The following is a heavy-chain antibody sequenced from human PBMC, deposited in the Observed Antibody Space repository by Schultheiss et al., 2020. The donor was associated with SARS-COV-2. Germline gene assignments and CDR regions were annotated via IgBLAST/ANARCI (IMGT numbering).Heavy chain of an antibody. CDR2: MHYSGRA. Sequence: LRLSCTVSGASISSGAYYWGWVRQHPTKGLQWIGYMHYSGRAYYNATLQSRVTISLHTAENQFSLRLSFVTAADTAVYYCVRYYFETSGYSNYLDYWGQGTLVTVSS. CDR1: GASISSGAYY. CDR3: VRYYFETSGYSNYLDY. V-gene: IGHV4-31*03. D-gene: IGHD3-22*01. J-gene: IGHJ4*02.